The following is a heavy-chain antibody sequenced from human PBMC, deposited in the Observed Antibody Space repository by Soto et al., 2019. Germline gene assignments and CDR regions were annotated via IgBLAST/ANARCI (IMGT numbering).Heavy chain of an antibody. CDR3: ARHMTYSSGWESFAN. D-gene: IGHD6-19*01. CDR1: GVSINTSGHY. V-gene: IGHV4-39*01. Sequence: TETLSLTCTVSGVSINTSGHYWGCLRQPPGKGLEWIGSIYCSGSTYYSPSLKSRVTSSADTSKSQFSLKLRSVSAADTAFYYCARHMTYSSGWESFANWGQGTLVTVSS. J-gene: IGHJ4*02. CDR2: IYCSGST.